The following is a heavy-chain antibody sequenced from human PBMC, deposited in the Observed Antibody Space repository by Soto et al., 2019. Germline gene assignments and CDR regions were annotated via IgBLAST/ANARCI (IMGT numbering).Heavy chain of an antibody. CDR2: IYYSGST. CDR3: ARDHDYCAPYGMDV. Sequence: QVQLQESGPGLVKPSETLSLTCTVSGGSVSSGSYYWSWIRQPPGKGLEWIGYIYYSGSTNYNPSLKSRVTISVDTSKNQFSLKLSSVTAADTAVYYCARDHDYCAPYGMDVWGQGTTVTVSS. CDR1: GGSVSSGSYY. D-gene: IGHD3-16*01. J-gene: IGHJ6*02. V-gene: IGHV4-61*01.